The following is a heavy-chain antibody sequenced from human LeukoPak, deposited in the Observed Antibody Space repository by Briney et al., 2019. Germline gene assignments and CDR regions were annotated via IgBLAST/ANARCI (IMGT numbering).Heavy chain of an antibody. CDR3: ARDAFMGY. V-gene: IGHV3-53*01. D-gene: IGHD3-10*01. CDR2: IYNGGGTT. J-gene: IGHJ4*02. CDR1: GFKVSSND. Sequence: GGSLRLSCAVSGFKVSSNDMNWVRQAPEKGLEWVSIIYNGGGTTYYADSVQGRFTISRDNSKNTLYLQMNSLRAEDTALYYCARDAFMGYWGQGTLVTVSS.